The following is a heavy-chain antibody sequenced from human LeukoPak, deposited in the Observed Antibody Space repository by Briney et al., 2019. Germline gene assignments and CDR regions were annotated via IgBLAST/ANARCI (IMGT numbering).Heavy chain of an antibody. CDR3: ARTRITMIVPQTHWYFDL. V-gene: IGHV4-39*07. J-gene: IGHJ2*01. CDR2: INHSGST. CDR1: GGSIRSSYYY. D-gene: IGHD3-22*01. Sequence: SETLSLTCTVSGGSIRSSYYYWGWIRQPPGKGLEWIGEINHSGSTNYNPSLKSRVTISVDTSKNQFSLKLSSVTAADTAVYYCARTRITMIVPQTHWYFDLWGRGTLVTVSS.